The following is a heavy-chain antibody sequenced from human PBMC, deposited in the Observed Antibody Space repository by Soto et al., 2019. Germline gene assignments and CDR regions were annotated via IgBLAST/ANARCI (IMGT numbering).Heavy chain of an antibody. CDR2: IKQDGSEK. J-gene: IGHJ4*02. V-gene: IGHV3-7*01. CDR1: GFTFSSYW. Sequence: GGSLRLSCAASGFTFSSYWMSWVRQAPGKGLEWVANIKQDGSEKYYVDSVKGRFTISRDNVKNSLYLQMNSLRAEDTAVYYCARVRYYDILTGYYYFDYWGQGTLVTVSS. CDR3: ARVRYYDILTGYYYFDY. D-gene: IGHD3-9*01.